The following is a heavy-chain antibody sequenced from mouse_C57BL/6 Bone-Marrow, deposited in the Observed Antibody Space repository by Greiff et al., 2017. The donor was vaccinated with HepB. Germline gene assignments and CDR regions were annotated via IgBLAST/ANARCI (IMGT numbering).Heavy chain of an antibody. Sequence: QVQLQQPGAELVMPGASVKLSCKASGYTFTSYWMHWVKQRPGQGLEWIGEFDPSDSYTNYNQKFKGKSTLTVDKSSSTAYMQLSSLTSEDSAVYYCARSTMVTTRAWFAYWGQGTLVTISA. D-gene: IGHD2-2*01. J-gene: IGHJ3*01. CDR1: GYTFTSYW. V-gene: IGHV1-69*01. CDR2: FDPSDSYT. CDR3: ARSTMVTTRAWFAY.